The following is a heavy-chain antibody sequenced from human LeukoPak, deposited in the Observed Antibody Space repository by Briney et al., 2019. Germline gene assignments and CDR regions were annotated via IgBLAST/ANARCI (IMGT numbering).Heavy chain of an antibody. CDR2: LNPNTGHA. D-gene: IGHD3-22*01. V-gene: IGHV1-2*06. CDR3: ARYSPWPDSSGYDY. CDR1: AYDFTGYY. J-gene: IGHJ4*02. Sequence: GASVKVSCKVVAYDFTGYYIHWVRQAPGQGPEWMGRLNPNTGHAVYAFKFQGRVTITRDTSSSTAYMEVTRLTSDDTAVYYCARYSPWPDSSGYDYWGQGTLVTVSS.